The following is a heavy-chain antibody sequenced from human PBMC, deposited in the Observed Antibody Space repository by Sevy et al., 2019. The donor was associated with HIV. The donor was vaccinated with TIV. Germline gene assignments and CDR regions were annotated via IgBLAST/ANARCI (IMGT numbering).Heavy chain of an antibody. D-gene: IGHD3-3*01. CDR2: INGDGSNP. CDR1: GFTFSRYW. J-gene: IGHJ6*02. CDR3: AREGVDFWSGPVDFYYGMDV. V-gene: IGHV3-74*01. Sequence: GGSLRLSCAASGFTFSRYWMHWVRQAPGKGLLWVSRINGDGSNPIYADSVKGRFTNSRDNAKNTGFLQMHSLRAEDTAVYYCAREGVDFWSGPVDFYYGMDVWGQGTTVTVSS.